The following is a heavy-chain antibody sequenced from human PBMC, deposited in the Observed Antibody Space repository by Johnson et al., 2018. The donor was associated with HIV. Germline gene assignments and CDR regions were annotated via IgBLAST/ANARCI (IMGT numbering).Heavy chain of an antibody. Sequence: VQLVESGGGLVQPGGSPRLSCAASGFTFSSYWMSWVRQAPGKGLEWVANIKQDGSEKYYVDSVKGRFTISRDNAKNPLYLQMNSLRAEDTAVYYCARDGYSSGWYGNDAFDIWGQGTMVTVSS. D-gene: IGHD6-19*01. CDR2: IKQDGSEK. V-gene: IGHV3-7*01. J-gene: IGHJ3*02. CDR3: ARDGYSSGWYGNDAFDI. CDR1: GFTFSSYW.